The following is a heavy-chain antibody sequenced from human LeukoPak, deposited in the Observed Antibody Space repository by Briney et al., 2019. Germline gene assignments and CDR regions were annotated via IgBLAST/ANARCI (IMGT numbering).Heavy chain of an antibody. CDR2: ISYSGNT. CDR3: AGGYDILNY. D-gene: IGHD3-9*01. CDR1: GGSISSSDFY. J-gene: IGHJ4*02. V-gene: IGHV4-39*01. Sequence: SETLSLTCTVSGGSISSSDFYWGWIRQPPGKGLEWIGSISYSGNTYYNPSLKSRVTISVDTSKNQFSLKLSSVTAADTAVYYCAGGYDILNYWGQGTLVTVSS.